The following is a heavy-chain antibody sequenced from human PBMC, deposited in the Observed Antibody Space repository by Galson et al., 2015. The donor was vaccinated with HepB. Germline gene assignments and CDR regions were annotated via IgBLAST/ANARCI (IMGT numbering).Heavy chain of an antibody. CDR3: ARMVGGSRDY. J-gene: IGHJ4*02. CDR1: GDSVSSNSAA. D-gene: IGHD1-26*01. CDR2: TYYRSKWYN. V-gene: IGHV6-1*01. Sequence: CAISGDSVSSNSAAWNWIRQSPSRGLEWLGRTYYRSKWYNGYAVSVKGRITINPDTSKNQFSLQLKSVTPEDTGVYYCARMVGGSRDYWGQGTLVTVSS.